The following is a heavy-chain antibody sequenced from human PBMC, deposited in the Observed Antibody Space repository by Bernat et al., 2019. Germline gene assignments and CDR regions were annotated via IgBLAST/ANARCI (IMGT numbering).Heavy chain of an antibody. CDR2: ISDTGIST. J-gene: IGHJ4*02. V-gene: IGHV3-23*04. D-gene: IGHD2/OR15-2a*01. Sequence: VQLVESGGGLVQPGGSLRLSCAASGFIFSNYAMSWVRQAPGKGLEWVSTISDTGISTYYADSVKGRFTISRDNSKNTLYLQMNSLRAEDTAVYYCARLRNFDFDYWGQGTLVSVSS. CDR1: GFIFSNYA. CDR3: ARLRNFDFDY.